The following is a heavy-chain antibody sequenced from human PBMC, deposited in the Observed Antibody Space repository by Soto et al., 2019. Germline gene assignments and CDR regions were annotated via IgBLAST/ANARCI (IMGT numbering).Heavy chain of an antibody. D-gene: IGHD6-19*01. V-gene: IGHV3-30*18. J-gene: IGHJ4*02. CDR1: GFTFSSYG. CDR3: AKVAWSVAVAGTFDY. CDR2: ISYDGSNK. Sequence: GSLRLSCAASGFTFSSYGMHWVRQAPGKGLEWVAVISYDGSNKYYADSVKGRFTISRDNSKNTLYLQMNSLRAEDTAVYYCAKVAWSVAVAGTFDYWGQGTLVTVSS.